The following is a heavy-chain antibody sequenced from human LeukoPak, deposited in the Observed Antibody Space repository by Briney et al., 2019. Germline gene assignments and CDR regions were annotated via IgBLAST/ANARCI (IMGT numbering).Heavy chain of an antibody. CDR2: FYYSGST. CDR1: GGSISSSSYY. J-gene: IGHJ4*02. CDR3: ARRFRNWNDGTYYFDY. V-gene: IGHV4-39*01. D-gene: IGHD1-1*01. Sequence: PSETLSVTCTVSGGSISSSSYYWGWIRQPPGKGLEWIGSFYYSGSTYYNPYLKSRVTISVDTSKNQFSLKLSSVTAADTAVYYCARRFRNWNDGTYYFDYWSQGTLVTVSS.